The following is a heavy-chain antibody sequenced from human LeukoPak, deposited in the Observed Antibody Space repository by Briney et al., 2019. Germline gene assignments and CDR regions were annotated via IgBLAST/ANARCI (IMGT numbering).Heavy chain of an antibody. J-gene: IGHJ5*01. V-gene: IGHV3-73*01. CDR3: PSSSSYNWVGP. D-gene: IGHD6-13*01. CDR1: GCTFSDSA. Sequence: GGSLKLSCAASGCTFSDSAMHWVRQASGKGLEWVGGVSTKANSYATAYAASVKGRFTISRDDSKNTAYLEMNSLKSEDTPVYYCPSSSSYNWVGPWGQGTPGTGSS. CDR2: VSTKANSYAT.